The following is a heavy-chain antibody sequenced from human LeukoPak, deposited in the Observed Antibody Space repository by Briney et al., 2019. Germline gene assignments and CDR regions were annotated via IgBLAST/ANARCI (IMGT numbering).Heavy chain of an antibody. CDR3: ARNVYDLRGQWLVPGFDY. CDR2: IGTIISTT. J-gene: IGHJ4*02. D-gene: IGHD6-19*01. CDR1: RFTFGSYE. V-gene: IGHV3-48*03. Sequence: PGGSLRLSCAASRFTFGSYEMNWVRQAPGKGLEWVSYIGTIISTTYYADSVKGRFTVSRDDAKSSLYLQMSSLRAEDTAVYYCARNVYDLRGQWLVPGFDYWGQGTLVTVSS.